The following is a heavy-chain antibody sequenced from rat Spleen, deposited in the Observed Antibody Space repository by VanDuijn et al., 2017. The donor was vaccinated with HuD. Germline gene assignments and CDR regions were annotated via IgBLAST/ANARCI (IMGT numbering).Heavy chain of an antibody. CDR3: TRGTYFRH. J-gene: IGHJ2*01. CDR1: GFTFSDHA. V-gene: IGHV5-17*01. Sequence: EVQLVESGGRLVQPGNSLKLSCAASGFTFSDHAMAWVRQFPKKGLEWVAIIIYDGSGTFYRDSVKGRFTVSRDNEQNILYLQMNNLRSEDTATYFCTRGTYFRHWGQGVMVTVSS. CDR2: IIYDGSGT. D-gene: IGHD4-6*01.